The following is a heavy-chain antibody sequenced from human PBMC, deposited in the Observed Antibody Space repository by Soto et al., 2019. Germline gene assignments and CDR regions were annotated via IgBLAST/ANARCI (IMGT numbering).Heavy chain of an antibody. Sequence: QVQLVQSGAEVKKPGSLVKVSCKASGGTFSSYTISWVRQAPGQGLEWMGRIIPILGIANYAQKVQGRVTITADKSTSTAYMELSSLRSEDTAVYYCARDCSSTSCYAYPWGQGTLVTVSS. J-gene: IGHJ5*02. CDR2: IIPILGIA. D-gene: IGHD2-2*01. CDR1: GGTFSSYT. CDR3: ARDCSSTSCYAYP. V-gene: IGHV1-69*08.